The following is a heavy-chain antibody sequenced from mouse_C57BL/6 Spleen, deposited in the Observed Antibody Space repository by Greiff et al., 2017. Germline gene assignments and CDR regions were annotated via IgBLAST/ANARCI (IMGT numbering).Heavy chain of an antibody. Sequence: VQLQQSGAELVRPGASVKLSCKASGYTFTDYYINWVKQRPGQGLEWIARIYPGSGNTYYNEKFKGKATLTAEKSSSTAYMQLSSLTSEDSAVYFCARGNSNFHYYAMDYWGQGTSVTVSS. CDR2: IYPGSGNT. CDR1: GYTFTDYY. J-gene: IGHJ4*01. CDR3: ARGNSNFHYYAMDY. D-gene: IGHD2-5*01. V-gene: IGHV1-76*01.